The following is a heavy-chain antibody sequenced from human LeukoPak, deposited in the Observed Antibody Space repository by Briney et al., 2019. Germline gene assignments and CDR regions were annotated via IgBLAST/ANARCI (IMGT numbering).Heavy chain of an antibody. J-gene: IGHJ6*02. D-gene: IGHD6-13*01. V-gene: IGHV4-59*01. CDR1: GGSISSYY. Sequence: SETLSLTCTVSGGSISSYYWSWIRQPPGKGLEWIGYIYYSGSTNYNPSLKSRVTISVDTSKNQFSLKLSSVTAADTAVYYCARVKKVAAAGYYYYGMDGWGQGTTVTVSS. CDR3: ARVKKVAAAGYYYYGMDG. CDR2: IYYSGST.